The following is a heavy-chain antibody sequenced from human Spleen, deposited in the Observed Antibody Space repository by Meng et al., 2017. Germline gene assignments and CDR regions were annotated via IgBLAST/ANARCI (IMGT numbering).Heavy chain of an antibody. V-gene: IGHV4-34*01. Sequence: GPLQQWGAGLLKPSGTRSRPGVVPGGSFSDYYWSWIRQPPGKGLEWIGEINHSGSTNYNPSLESRATISVDTSQNNLSLKLSSVTAADSAVYYCARGPTTMAHDFDYWGQGTLVTVSS. CDR1: GGSFSDYY. D-gene: IGHD4-11*01. J-gene: IGHJ4*02. CDR2: INHSGST. CDR3: ARGPTTMAHDFDY.